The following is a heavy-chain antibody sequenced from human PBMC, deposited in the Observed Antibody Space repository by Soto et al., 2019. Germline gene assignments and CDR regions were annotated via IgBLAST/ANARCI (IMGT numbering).Heavy chain of an antibody. Sequence: QITLKESGPTLVKPTQTLTLTCTFSGFSLSTGGVGVGWIRQPPGKALEWLALIYWDNDKRYSPSLRSRLTVTKDTSKNQVVLTMTNMDPVDTATYYCVHSRCGGDCLRSYSSHYYYGTDVWGQGTTVTVFS. CDR3: VHSRCGGDCLRSYSSHYYYGTDV. CDR2: IYWDNDK. V-gene: IGHV2-5*02. CDR1: GFSLSTGGVG. J-gene: IGHJ6*02. D-gene: IGHD2-21*02.